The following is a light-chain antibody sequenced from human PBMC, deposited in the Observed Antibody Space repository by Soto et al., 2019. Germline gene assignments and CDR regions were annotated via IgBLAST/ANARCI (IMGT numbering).Light chain of an antibody. CDR2: EVN. CDR3: VSYTSSFTLDWV. CDR1: SRDVGGSDY. V-gene: IGLV2-14*01. Sequence: QSVLTQPASVSGSPGQSITISCTGTSRDVGGSDYVSWYQHHPGKAPKLIIYEVNYRPSGISNRFSGSKSGNTASLTISGLQTEDEADYYCVSYTSSFTLDWVFGGGTKVTVL. J-gene: IGLJ3*02.